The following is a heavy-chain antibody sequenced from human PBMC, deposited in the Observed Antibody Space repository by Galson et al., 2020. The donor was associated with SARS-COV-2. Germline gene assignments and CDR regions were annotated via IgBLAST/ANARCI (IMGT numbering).Heavy chain of an antibody. J-gene: IGHJ6*02. CDR1: GVSITSNNW. CDR2: IHHGRSP. CDR3: ARDPRAYDNALLYYGVDV. D-gene: IGHD3-16*01. V-gene: IGHV4-4*02. Sequence: SETLSLTCAVSGVSITSNNWWIWVRQTPGRGLEWIGEIHHGRSPNYNPSLRSRATISIDTSKNQFSLRLNSVTAADTAVYFCARDPRAYDNALLYYGVDVWGQGTSVTVTS.